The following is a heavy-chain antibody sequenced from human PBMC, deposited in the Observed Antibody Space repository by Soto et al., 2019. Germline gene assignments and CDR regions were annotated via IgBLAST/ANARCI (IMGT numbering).Heavy chain of an antibody. D-gene: IGHD3-3*01. Sequence: ASVKVSCKASGYTFTGYYMHWVRQAPGQGLEWMGWINAYNGNTNYAQKLQGRVTMTTDTSTSTAYMELRSLRSDDTAVYYCARSDFWSGYSYFDYSGQGTLVTVSS. J-gene: IGHJ4*02. V-gene: IGHV1-18*04. CDR2: INAYNGNT. CDR1: GYTFTGYY. CDR3: ARSDFWSGYSYFDY.